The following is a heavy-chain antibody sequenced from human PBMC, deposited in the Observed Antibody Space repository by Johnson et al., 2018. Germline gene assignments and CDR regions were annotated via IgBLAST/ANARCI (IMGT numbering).Heavy chain of an antibody. Sequence: QVQLVESGAEVQKPGASLMVSCKASGYSFTSYDINWVRQASGQGPEWMGWVNPNTHNTGYVQKFQGRATISSSTSATTAYMELRRLPSVDTAVYYCPIRSSGWRFFDYWGQGTQVMVSS. J-gene: IGHJ4*02. CDR1: GYSFTSYD. CDR3: PIRSSGWRFFDY. D-gene: IGHD6-19*01. V-gene: IGHV1-8*01. CDR2: VNPNTHNT.